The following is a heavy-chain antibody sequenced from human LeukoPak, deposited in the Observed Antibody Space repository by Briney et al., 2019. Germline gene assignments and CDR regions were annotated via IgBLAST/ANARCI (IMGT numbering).Heavy chain of an antibody. V-gene: IGHV3-48*04. CDR1: TFIFSASS. D-gene: IGHD1-1*01. J-gene: IGHJ4*02. CDR3: ASDLGTASLDY. Sequence: GGSLRLSCEASTFIFSASSMHWVRQAPGKGLEWVSYISISGSTIYYADSVKGRFTISRENAKNSLYLQMNSLRAEDTAVYYCASDLGTASLDYWGQGTLVTVSS. CDR2: ISISGSTI.